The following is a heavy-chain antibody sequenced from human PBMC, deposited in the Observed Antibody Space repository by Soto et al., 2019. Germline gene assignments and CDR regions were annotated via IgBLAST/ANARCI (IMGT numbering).Heavy chain of an antibody. CDR3: ARGPSAAAPLSDWYFDL. D-gene: IGHD2-2*01. CDR1: GFTFSIYS. V-gene: IGHV3-48*02. Sequence: LRLSCAASGFTFSIYSMNWVRQAPGKGLEWVSYISSNSWTIYYADTVKGRFTISRDNAKNSLYLQMNSLRDEDTAVYYCARGPSAAAPLSDWYFDLWGRGTLVTVSS. CDR2: ISSNSWTI. J-gene: IGHJ2*01.